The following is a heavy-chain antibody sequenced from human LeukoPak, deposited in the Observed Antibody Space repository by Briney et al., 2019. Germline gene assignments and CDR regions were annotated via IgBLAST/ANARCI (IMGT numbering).Heavy chain of an antibody. CDR3: GRDGSSRPSDY. Sequence: PGGSLRLPCAASGFTVSSNYISWVRRAPGKGLEWVSVIYGGGTTSYADSVKGRFTISRDNSKNTVYLQMNSLRADDTAVYYCGRDGSSRPSDYWGQGTLVTVSS. CDR1: GFTVSSNY. CDR2: IYGGGTT. V-gene: IGHV3-53*01. J-gene: IGHJ4*02. D-gene: IGHD6-13*01.